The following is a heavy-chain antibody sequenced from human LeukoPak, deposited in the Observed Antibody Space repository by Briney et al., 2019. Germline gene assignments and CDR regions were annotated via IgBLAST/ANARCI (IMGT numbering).Heavy chain of an antibody. CDR1: GHILPSNSAA. J-gene: IGHJ4*02. CDR3: ARDVDTAFDY. CDR2: TYYRPKWYN. D-gene: IGHD5-18*01. V-gene: IGHV6-1*01. Sequence: SQTLSLTCAISGHILPSNSAAWNWIRQSPSRGLEWLGRTYYRPKWYNDYAVSVKSRITINPDTSKHQFSLQLNSVTPEDTAVYYCARDVDTAFDYWGQGTLVTVSS.